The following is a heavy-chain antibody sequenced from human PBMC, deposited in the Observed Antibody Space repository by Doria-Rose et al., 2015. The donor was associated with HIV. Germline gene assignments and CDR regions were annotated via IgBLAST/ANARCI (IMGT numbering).Heavy chain of an antibody. J-gene: IGHJ4*02. CDR1: GVSLSSPGMG. CDR3: ARIKSSRWYHKYYFDF. V-gene: IGHV2-26*01. CDR2: IFSGDER. D-gene: IGHD6-13*01. Sequence: QVTLKESGPVLVKPTETLTLTCTVSGVSLSSPGMGVSWIRQPPGKALEWLANIFSGDERSHKTSLKSRLTISRGTSKSQVVLTMTDMDPVDTATYYCARIKSSRWYHKYYFDFWGQGTLVIVSA.